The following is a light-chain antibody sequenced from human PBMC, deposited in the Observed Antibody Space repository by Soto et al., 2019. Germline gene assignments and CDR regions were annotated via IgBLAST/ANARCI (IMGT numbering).Light chain of an antibody. CDR1: SSDVGGYKF. V-gene: IGLV2-14*01. CDR2: EVS. J-gene: IGLJ1*01. Sequence: QSVLTHPASVYGSPGQSITISCTGTSSDVGGYKFVSWYQHHPGKAPKLMIYEVSNRPSGVSNRFSGSKSGNTASLTISGLQAEDEADYYCSSYRTSTPYVFGTGNKGTVL. CDR3: SSYRTSTPYV.